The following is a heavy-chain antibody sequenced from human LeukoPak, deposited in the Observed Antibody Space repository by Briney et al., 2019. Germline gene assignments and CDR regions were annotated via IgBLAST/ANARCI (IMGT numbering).Heavy chain of an antibody. D-gene: IGHD6-13*01. J-gene: IGHJ4*02. CDR1: GGSISSSIYY. CDR3: AREEYSSDWYGHDS. Sequence: SETLSLTCTVSGGSISSSIYYWGWIRQPPGKGLEWIGSIYYSGSTYYNPSLKSRVTISVDTSKNQFSLKLSSVTAADTAFYYCAREEYSSDWYGHDSWGQGTLVTVSS. CDR2: IYYSGST. V-gene: IGHV4-39*07.